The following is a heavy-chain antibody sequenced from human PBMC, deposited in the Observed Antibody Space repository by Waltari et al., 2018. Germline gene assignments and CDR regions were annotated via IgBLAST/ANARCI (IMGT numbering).Heavy chain of an antibody. CDR3: ARELEGDVDYASFDY. CDR1: GGSISSHY. J-gene: IGHJ4*02. Sequence: QVQLQESGPGLVKPSETLSLTCTVSGGSISSHYWSWIRQPPGKGLEWIGYIYYSGSTNYNPSLKSRVTISVETSKNQFSLKLSSVTAADTAVYYCARELEGDVDYASFDYWGQGTLVTVSS. CDR2: IYYSGST. V-gene: IGHV4-59*11. D-gene: IGHD4-17*01.